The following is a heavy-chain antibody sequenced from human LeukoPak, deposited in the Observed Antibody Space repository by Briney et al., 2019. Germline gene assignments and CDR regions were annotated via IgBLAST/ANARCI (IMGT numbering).Heavy chain of an antibody. CDR1: GGSFSAYY. V-gene: IGHV4-34*01. Sequence: PSETLSLTCAAYGGSFSAYYWSWIRQPPGKGLEWIGEINHSGSTNYNPSLMSRVTVSVDTSKNQFSLKLSSVTAADTAVYYCARVGQGYCSGGSCSLYNWFDSWGQGTLVTVSS. CDR3: ARVGQGYCSGGSCSLYNWFDS. J-gene: IGHJ5*01. CDR2: INHSGST. D-gene: IGHD2-15*01.